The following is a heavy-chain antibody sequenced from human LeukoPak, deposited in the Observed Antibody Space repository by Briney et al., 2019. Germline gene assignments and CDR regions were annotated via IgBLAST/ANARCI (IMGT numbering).Heavy chain of an antibody. CDR1: GGTFSSYA. Sequence: SVKVSCKASGGTFSSYAITWVRQAPGQGLEWMGRIIPILGIANYAQKFQGRVAITADKSTSTAYMELSSLRSEDTAVYYCARDLSVAGGWYYDPWGQGTLVTVSS. CDR2: IIPILGIA. V-gene: IGHV1-69*04. J-gene: IGHJ5*02. CDR3: ARDLSVAGGWYYDP. D-gene: IGHD6-19*01.